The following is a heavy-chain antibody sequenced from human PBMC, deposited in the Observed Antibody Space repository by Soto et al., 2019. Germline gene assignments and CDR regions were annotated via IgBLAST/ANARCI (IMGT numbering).Heavy chain of an antibody. CDR2: INAGNGNT. J-gene: IGHJ4*02. CDR3: ARAYYYDSSGYQPFDY. V-gene: IGHV1-3*01. CDR1: GYTFTSYA. D-gene: IGHD3-22*01. Sequence: QVQLVQSGAEVKKPGASVKVSCKASGYTFTSYAMHWVRQAPGQRLEWMGWINAGNGNTKYSQKFQGRVTITRDTSASTAYMELSSLRSEDTAVYYCARAYYYDSSGYQPFDYWGQGTLVTVSS.